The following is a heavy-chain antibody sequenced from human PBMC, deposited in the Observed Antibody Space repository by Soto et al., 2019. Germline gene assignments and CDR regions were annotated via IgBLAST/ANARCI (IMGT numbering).Heavy chain of an antibody. D-gene: IGHD5-18*01. V-gene: IGHV4-34*01. J-gene: IGHJ5*02. CDR3: ARDRGYRSGSFGS. Sequence: SETLSLTCAVYGGSFSGYYWSWIRQPPGKGLEWIGEINHSGSTNYNPSLKSRVTISVDTSKNQFSLKLGSVTAADTAVYYCARDRGYRSGSFGSWGQGVLVTVSS. CDR2: INHSGST. CDR1: GGSFSGYY.